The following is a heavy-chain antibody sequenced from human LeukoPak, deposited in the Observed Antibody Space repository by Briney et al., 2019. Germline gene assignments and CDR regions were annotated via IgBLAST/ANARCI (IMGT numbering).Heavy chain of an antibody. CDR3: ARHYHYGSGTYRPLDP. V-gene: IGHV4-31*03. CDR1: GGSISSGGYY. Sequence: SQTLSLTCTVSGGSISSGGYYWSWIRQHPVKGLEWIGYIFYTGRTYYNPSLKSRVTLSVDTSKNQFSLKLSSVTAADTAVYHCARHYHYGSGTYRPLDPWGQGTLVTVSS. D-gene: IGHD3-10*01. J-gene: IGHJ5*02. CDR2: IFYTGRT.